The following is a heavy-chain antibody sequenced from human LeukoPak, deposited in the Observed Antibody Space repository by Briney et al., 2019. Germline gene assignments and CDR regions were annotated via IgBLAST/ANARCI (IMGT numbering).Heavy chain of an antibody. D-gene: IGHD3-22*01. Sequence: QPGGSLRLSCAASGFTFSSYAMHWVRQAPGKGLEWVAVISYDGSNKYYADSVKGRFTISRDNSKNTLYLQMNSLRAEDTAVYYCARDPTYYYDSSGYSETRPFDYWGQGTLVTVSS. CDR1: GFTFSSYA. CDR3: ARDPTYYYDSSGYSETRPFDY. CDR2: ISYDGSNK. J-gene: IGHJ4*02. V-gene: IGHV3-30*01.